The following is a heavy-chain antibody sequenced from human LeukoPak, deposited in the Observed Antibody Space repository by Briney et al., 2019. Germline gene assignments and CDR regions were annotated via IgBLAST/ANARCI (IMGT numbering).Heavy chain of an antibody. D-gene: IGHD4-17*01. CDR1: GYTFTNYG. Sequence: ASVKVSCKASGYTFTNYGINWARQAPGQGLEWMGWINGHNGNSNYSQKFQDRVTMTTDTSTSTVYMELSSLRSEDTAVYYCATTGRSYGDLFDYWGQGTLVTVSS. J-gene: IGHJ4*02. V-gene: IGHV1-18*01. CDR3: ATTGRSYGDLFDY. CDR2: INGHNGNS.